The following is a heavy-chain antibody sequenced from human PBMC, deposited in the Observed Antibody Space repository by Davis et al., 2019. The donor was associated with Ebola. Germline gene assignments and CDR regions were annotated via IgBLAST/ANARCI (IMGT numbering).Heavy chain of an antibody. V-gene: IGHV1-46*01. Sequence: AASVKVSCKAPGYTFISYFMHWVRQAPGQGLEWMGIINPSGGSTSYAQKFQGRVTMTRDTSTSTVYMELSSLRSEDTAVYYCARDRSGAIAVAGTGSDYWGQGTLVTVSS. CDR1: GYTFISYF. D-gene: IGHD6-19*01. CDR3: ARDRSGAIAVAGTGSDY. CDR2: INPSGGST. J-gene: IGHJ4*02.